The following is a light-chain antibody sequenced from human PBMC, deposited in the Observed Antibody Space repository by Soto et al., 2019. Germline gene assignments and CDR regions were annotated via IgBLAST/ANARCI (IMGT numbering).Light chain of an antibody. CDR3: QQYNLSPYT. CDR2: DAS. J-gene: IGKJ2*01. Sequence: DIQMTQSPSTLSASVGDRVTITCRASQPITAWLAWYQQKPGKAPNLLIYDASDLQSGVPSRFSGSGSGTEFTLTITGLQPDDFATYYCQQYNLSPYTFGQGTKLEIK. V-gene: IGKV1-5*01. CDR1: QPITAW.